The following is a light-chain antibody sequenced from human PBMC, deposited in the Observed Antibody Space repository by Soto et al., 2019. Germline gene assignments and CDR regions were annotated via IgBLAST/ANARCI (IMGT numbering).Light chain of an antibody. CDR3: QQSYSTPYT. Sequence: DIQMTQSPSSLSASVGDRVTITCRASQSISNYLNWFQQKPGKAPNLLISSASSLKSGDPSRFSGSGSGTDFTLTISSLQPEDFATYYCQQSYSTPYTFGQGTKLEI. CDR2: SAS. V-gene: IGKV1-39*01. CDR1: QSISNY. J-gene: IGKJ2*01.